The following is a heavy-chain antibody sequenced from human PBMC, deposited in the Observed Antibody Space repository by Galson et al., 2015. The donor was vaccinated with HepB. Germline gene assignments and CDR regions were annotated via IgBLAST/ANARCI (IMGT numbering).Heavy chain of an antibody. V-gene: IGHV3-30*04. Sequence: SLRLSCAASGFTFSSYAMHWVRQAPGKGLEWVAVISYDGSNKYYADSVKGRFTISRDNPKNTLYLQMNSLRAEDTAVYYCARRLEWELRTGFDPWGQGTLVTVSS. D-gene: IGHD1-26*01. J-gene: IGHJ5*02. CDR2: ISYDGSNK. CDR3: ARRLEWELRTGFDP. CDR1: GFTFSSYA.